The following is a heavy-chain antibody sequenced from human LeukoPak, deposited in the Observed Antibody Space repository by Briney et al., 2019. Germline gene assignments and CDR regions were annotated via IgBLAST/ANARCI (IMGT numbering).Heavy chain of an antibody. V-gene: IGHV3-30-3*01. J-gene: IGHJ4*02. CDR3: ARDFGEMATTNYFDY. Sequence: GRSLRLPCAASGFTFSSYAMHWVRQAPGKGLEWVAVISYDGSNKYYADSVKGRFTISRDNSKNTLYLQMNSLRAEDTAVYYCARDFGEMATTNYFDYWGQGTLVTVSS. D-gene: IGHD5-24*01. CDR2: ISYDGSNK. CDR1: GFTFSSYA.